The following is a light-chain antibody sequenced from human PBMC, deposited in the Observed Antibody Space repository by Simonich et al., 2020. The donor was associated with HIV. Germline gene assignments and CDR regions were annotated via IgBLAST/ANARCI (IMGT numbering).Light chain of an antibody. J-gene: IGKJ1*01. Sequence: QLTQSPSFLSASVGDRVTSTCRASQGISSYLAWYQQKPGKAPKLLIYAASTLQSGVPSRFSGSGSGTEFTLTISSLQPEDFATYFCQQYNSYTWTFGQGTKVEIK. V-gene: IGKV1-9*01. CDR3: QQYNSYTWT. CDR1: QGISSY. CDR2: AAS.